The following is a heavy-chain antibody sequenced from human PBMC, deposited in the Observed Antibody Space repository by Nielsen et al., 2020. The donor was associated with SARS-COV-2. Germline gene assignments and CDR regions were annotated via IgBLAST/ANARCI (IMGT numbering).Heavy chain of an antibody. CDR3: ATGRGKD. Sequence: SETLSLTCAVYGGSFSGYYWSWIRQPPGKGLEWIGEINHSGSTNYNPSLKSRVTISVDTSKNQFPLKLSSVTAADTAVYYCATGRGKDWGQGTLVTVSS. CDR2: INHSGST. J-gene: IGHJ4*02. V-gene: IGHV4-34*01. CDR1: GGSFSGYY. D-gene: IGHD3-16*01.